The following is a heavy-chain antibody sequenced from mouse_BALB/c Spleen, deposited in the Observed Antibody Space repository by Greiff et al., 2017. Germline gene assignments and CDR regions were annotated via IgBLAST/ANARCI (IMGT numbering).Heavy chain of an antibody. D-gene: IGHD1-2*01. CDR1: GFSLTSYG. CDR2: IWAGGST. Sequence: VKLQESGPGLVAPSQSLSITCTVSGFSLTSYGVHWVRQPPGKGLEWLGVIWAGGSTNYNSALMSRLSISKDNSKSQVFLKMNSLQTDDTAMYYCARGPITTAPYAMDYWGQGTSVTVSS. J-gene: IGHJ4*01. CDR3: ARGPITTAPYAMDY. V-gene: IGHV2-9*02.